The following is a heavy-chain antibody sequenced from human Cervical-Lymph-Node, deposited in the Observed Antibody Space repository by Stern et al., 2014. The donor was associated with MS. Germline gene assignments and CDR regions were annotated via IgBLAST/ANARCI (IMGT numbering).Heavy chain of an antibody. V-gene: IGHV1-18*01. Sequence: QVQLVQSGAEVKKPGASVKVSCKASGYTFTSYGISWVRQAPGQGLEWMGWISAYNGNTTYAQKLQGRVTITTDTSTSTAYMELRSLRSDDTAVYYCARDPAGAAADIVFDYWGQGTLVTGSS. J-gene: IGHJ4*02. CDR2: ISAYNGNT. CDR3: ARDPAGAAADIVFDY. D-gene: IGHD6-13*01. CDR1: GYTFTSYG.